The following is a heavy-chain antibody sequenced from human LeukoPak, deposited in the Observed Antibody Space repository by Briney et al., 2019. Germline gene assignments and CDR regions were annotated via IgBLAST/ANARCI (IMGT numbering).Heavy chain of an antibody. D-gene: IGHD2-2*01. CDR3: ARVYCSSTSCRDAFDI. V-gene: IGHV1-2*02. CDR2: INPNSGGT. J-gene: IGHJ3*02. Sequence: ASVKVSCKASGYTFTGYYMHWVRQAPGQGLEWMGWINPNSGGTNYAQKFQGRVTMTRDTSISTAYMELSRLRSDDTVVYYCARVYCSSTSCRDAFDIWGQGTMVTVSS. CDR1: GYTFTGYY.